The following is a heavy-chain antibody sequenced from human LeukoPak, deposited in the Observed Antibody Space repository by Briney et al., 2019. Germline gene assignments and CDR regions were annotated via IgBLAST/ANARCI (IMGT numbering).Heavy chain of an antibody. V-gene: IGHV3-11*01. J-gene: IGHJ4*02. D-gene: IGHD3-16*02. CDR1: GFTFSDYY. CDR2: ISSSGSTI. CDR3: ARSSMITFGGVIVIRRSLDY. Sequence: GGSLRLSCAASGFTFSDYYMSWVREAPGKGLEWGSYISSSGSTIYYADSVKGRFTISRDNAKNSLYLQMNSLRAEDTAVYYCARSSMITFGGVIVIRRSLDYWGQGTLVTVSS.